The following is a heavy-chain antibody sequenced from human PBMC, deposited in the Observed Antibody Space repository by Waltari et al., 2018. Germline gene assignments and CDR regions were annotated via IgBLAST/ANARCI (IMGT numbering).Heavy chain of an antibody. D-gene: IGHD6-19*01. J-gene: IGHJ4*02. CDR3: ATHTQYSSGWYSLGY. CDR1: GGTFSSYT. Sequence: QVQLVQSGAEVKKPGSSVKVSCKASGGTFSSYTISWVRQAPGQGLEWMGRIIPIIGIANYAQKFQGRVTITADKATSTAYRELSSLRSEDTSVYYCATHTQYSSGWYSLGYWGQGTLVTVSS. V-gene: IGHV1-69*02. CDR2: IIPIIGIA.